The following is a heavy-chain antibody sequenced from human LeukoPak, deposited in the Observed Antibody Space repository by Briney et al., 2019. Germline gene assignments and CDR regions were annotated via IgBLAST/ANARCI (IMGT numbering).Heavy chain of an antibody. J-gene: IGHJ4*02. Sequence: PSETLSLTCAVYGGSFSGYYWSWIRQPPGKGLEWIGEINHSGSTNYNPSLKSRVTISVDTSKNQFSLKLSSVTAADTAVYYCARFVPAPYAHFDYGGQGPRVPVPS. CDR3: ARFVPAPYAHFDY. CDR2: INHSGST. V-gene: IGHV4-34*01. CDR1: GGSFSGYY. D-gene: IGHD2-2*01.